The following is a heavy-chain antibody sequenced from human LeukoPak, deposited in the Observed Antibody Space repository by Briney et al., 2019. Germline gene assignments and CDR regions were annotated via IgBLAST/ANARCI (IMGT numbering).Heavy chain of an antibody. Sequence: GGSLSLSCAASGFTFSSYAMSWVRQAPGKGLEWVSAISGSGGSTYYADSVKGRFTISRDNSKNTLYLQMNSLRAEDTAVYYCAKGDYCSSTSCYVSGYYYYGMDVWGQGTTVTVSS. CDR1: GFTFSSYA. D-gene: IGHD2-2*01. V-gene: IGHV3-23*01. CDR2: ISGSGGST. J-gene: IGHJ6*02. CDR3: AKGDYCSSTSCYVSGYYYYGMDV.